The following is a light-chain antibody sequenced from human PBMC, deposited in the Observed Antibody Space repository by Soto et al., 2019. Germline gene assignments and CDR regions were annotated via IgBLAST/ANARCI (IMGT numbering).Light chain of an antibody. Sequence: QSALTQPASVSGSPGQSITISCTGTNSDVGGYNYVSWYQQHPGKAPKLMIYEVINRPSGVSNRFSGSKSGNTASLTISGLQAEDEAHYYCSSYRRGGTAVFGGGTKLPVL. CDR3: SSYRRGGTAV. CDR2: EVI. CDR1: NSDVGGYNY. J-gene: IGLJ2*01. V-gene: IGLV2-14*01.